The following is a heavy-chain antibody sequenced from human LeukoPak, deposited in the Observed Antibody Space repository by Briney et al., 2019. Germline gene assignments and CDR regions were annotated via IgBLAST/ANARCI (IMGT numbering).Heavy chain of an antibody. V-gene: IGHV1-69*04. CDR2: IIPILGIA. Sequence: SVKVSCKASGGTFSSYAISWVRQAPGQGLEWMGRIIPILGIANYAQKFQGRVTITADKSTSTAYMELSSLRSEDTAVYYCANGLRIQLWLPLWGQGTLVTVSS. CDR3: ANGLRIQLWLPL. J-gene: IGHJ4*02. CDR1: GGTFSSYA. D-gene: IGHD5-18*01.